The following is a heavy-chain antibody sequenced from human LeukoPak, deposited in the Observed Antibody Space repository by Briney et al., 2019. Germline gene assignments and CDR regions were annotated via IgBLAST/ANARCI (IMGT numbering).Heavy chain of an antibody. CDR1: GFTFSSYG. CDR2: IWYDGSNK. J-gene: IGHJ4*02. CDR3: ARAPYSRGYFDY. V-gene: IGHV3-33*01. Sequence: GGSLRLSCAASGFTFSSYGMHWVRQAPGKGLEWVAVIWYDGSNKYYADSVKGRFTISRDNSKNTLYLQMNSLRAEDTAVYYWARAPYSRGYFDYWGQGPLVPVPS. D-gene: IGHD1-14*01.